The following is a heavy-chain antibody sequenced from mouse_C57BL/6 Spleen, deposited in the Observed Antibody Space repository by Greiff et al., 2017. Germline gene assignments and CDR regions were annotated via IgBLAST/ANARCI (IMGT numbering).Heavy chain of an antibody. Sequence: DVKLQESGGGLVQPGGSMKLSCVASGFTFSNYWMNWVRQSQEKGLEWVAQIRLKSDNYATHYAESVKGRFTISRDDSKSSVYLQMNNLRAEDTGIYYCTVNGYYDYWGQGTTLTVSS. D-gene: IGHD2-3*01. V-gene: IGHV6-3*01. CDR1: GFTFSNYW. CDR3: TVNGYYDY. J-gene: IGHJ2*01. CDR2: IRLKSDNYAT.